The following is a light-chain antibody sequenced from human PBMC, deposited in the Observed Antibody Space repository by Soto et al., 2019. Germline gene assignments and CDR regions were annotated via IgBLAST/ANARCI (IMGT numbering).Light chain of an antibody. V-gene: IGLV2-8*01. CDR2: EVT. CDR1: SSDVGGYDY. CDR3: SSYAGSNNFVV. J-gene: IGLJ1*01. Sequence: QSALTQPASASGSPGQSVTISCTGTSSDVGGYDYVSWYQQHPGKAPKLMIYEVTKRPSGVPDRFSGSKSGNTASLTVSGLQAEDEVDYYCSSYAGSNNFVVFGSGTKVTVL.